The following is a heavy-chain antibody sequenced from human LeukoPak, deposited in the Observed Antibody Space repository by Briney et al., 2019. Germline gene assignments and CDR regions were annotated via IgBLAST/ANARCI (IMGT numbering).Heavy chain of an antibody. J-gene: IGHJ5*02. CDR3: AKGSVAGRQRAPPKEWFDP. D-gene: IGHD6-6*01. CDR2: IYYSGST. Sequence: PSETLSLTCAVSGGSISSNSYYWGWIRQPPGKGLEWIGSIYYSGSTYYNPSLKSRVTISVDTSKNQFSLKLSSVTAADTAVYYCAKGSVAGRQRAPPKEWFDPWGQGTLVTVSS. V-gene: IGHV4-39*01. CDR1: GGSISSNSYY.